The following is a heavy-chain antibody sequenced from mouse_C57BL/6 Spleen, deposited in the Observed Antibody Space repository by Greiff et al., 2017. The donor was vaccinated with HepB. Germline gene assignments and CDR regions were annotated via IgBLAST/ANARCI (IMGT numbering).Heavy chain of an antibody. CDR1: GFTFSSYG. V-gene: IGHV5-6*01. CDR2: ISSGGSYT. CDR3: ARHEDGVFDY. Sequence: EVNVVESGGDLVKPGGSLKLSCAASGFTFSSYGMSWVRQTPDKRLEWVATISSGGSYTYYPDSVKGRFTISRDNAKNTLYLQMSSLKSEDTAMYYCARHEDGVFDYWGQGTTLTVSS. D-gene: IGHD1-1*02. J-gene: IGHJ2*01.